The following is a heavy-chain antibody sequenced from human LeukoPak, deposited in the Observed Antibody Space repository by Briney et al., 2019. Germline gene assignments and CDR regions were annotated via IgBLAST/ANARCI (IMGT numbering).Heavy chain of an antibody. J-gene: IGHJ4*02. CDR1: GFTVSSIA. Sequence: GGSLRLSCAASGFTVSSIAMAWVRQAPGKGLEWVSTIRSNGDTAYNADSVKGRFTISRDNSKKTLCLQMNSLRVEDTAIYYCAKGQELDDGVFDSWGQGTLVTVSS. V-gene: IGHV3-23*01. CDR3: AKGQELDDGVFDS. D-gene: IGHD1-1*01. CDR2: IRSNGDTA.